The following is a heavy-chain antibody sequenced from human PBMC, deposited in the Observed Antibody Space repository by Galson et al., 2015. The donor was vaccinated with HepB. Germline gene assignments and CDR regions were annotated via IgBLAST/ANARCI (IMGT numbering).Heavy chain of an antibody. CDR2: INPNSGGT. D-gene: IGHD3-3*01. J-gene: IGHJ6*02. CDR1: GYTFTGYY. V-gene: IGHV1-2*02. CDR3: ARDLSLRFLEWLYYGMDV. Sequence: SVKVSCKASGYTFTGYYMHWVRQAPGQGLEWMGWINPNSGGTNYAQKFQGRVTMTRDTSISTAYMELSRLRSDDTAVYYCARDLSLRFLEWLYYGMDVSGQGTTVPVSS.